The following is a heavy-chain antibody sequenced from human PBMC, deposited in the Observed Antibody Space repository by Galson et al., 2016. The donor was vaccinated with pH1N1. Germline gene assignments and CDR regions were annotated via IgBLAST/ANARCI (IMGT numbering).Heavy chain of an antibody. CDR1: GFTFSSHA. Sequence: SLRLSCAASGFTFSSHAMSWVRQAPGKGPQWVSGIGKNGGTYYIDSVRGRFTISSDNSRNILYLQMNSLRVEDTARYYCVKPDSEHSGDHWGQGTLVTASS. V-gene: IGHV3-23*01. CDR3: VKPDSEHSGDH. J-gene: IGHJ5*02. CDR2: IGKNGGT. D-gene: IGHD6-19*01.